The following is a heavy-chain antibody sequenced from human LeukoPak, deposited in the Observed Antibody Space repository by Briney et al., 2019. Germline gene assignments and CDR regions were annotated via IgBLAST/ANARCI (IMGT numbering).Heavy chain of an antibody. D-gene: IGHD6-13*01. V-gene: IGHV1-18*01. CDR3: ARDLDLEGIAAAGSFDY. Sequence: ASVKVSCKASGYTFTSYGISWVRQAPGQGLEWMGWLSAYNGNTNYAQKLQGRVTMTTDTSTSTAYMELSSLRSEDTAVYYCARDLDLEGIAAAGSFDYWGQGTLVTVSS. CDR1: GYTFTSYG. J-gene: IGHJ4*02. CDR2: LSAYNGNT.